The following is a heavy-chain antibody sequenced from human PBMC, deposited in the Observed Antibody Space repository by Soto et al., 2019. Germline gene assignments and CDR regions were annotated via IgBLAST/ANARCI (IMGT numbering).Heavy chain of an antibody. V-gene: IGHV4-61*01. Sequence: ETLSLTCTVSGGSVSSGSYYWSWIRQPPGKGLEWIGYIYYSGSTNYNPSLKSRVTISVDTSKNQFSLKLSSVTAADTAVYYCARAERYCSSTSCYEDWFDPWGQGTLVTVSS. D-gene: IGHD2-2*01. CDR2: IYYSGST. CDR3: ARAERYCSSTSCYEDWFDP. J-gene: IGHJ5*02. CDR1: GGSVSSGSYY.